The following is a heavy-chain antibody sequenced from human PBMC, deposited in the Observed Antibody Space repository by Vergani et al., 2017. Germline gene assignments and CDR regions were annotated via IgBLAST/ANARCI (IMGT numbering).Heavy chain of an antibody. D-gene: IGHD2-15*01. J-gene: IGHJ5*02. V-gene: IGHV1-46*01. CDR3: ARWWDWFDP. CDR1: GYTFTSYY. Sequence: QVQLVQSGAEVKKPGASVKVSCKASGYTFTSYYMHWVRQAPGQGLEWMGIINPSGGSTSYAQKFQGRVTMTRDTSTSTVYMELSSVTAADTAVYYCARWWDWFDPWGQGILVTVSS. CDR2: INPSGGST.